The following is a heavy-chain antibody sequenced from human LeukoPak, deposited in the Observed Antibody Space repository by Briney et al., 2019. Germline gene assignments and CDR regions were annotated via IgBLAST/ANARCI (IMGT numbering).Heavy chain of an antibody. Sequence: KPSETLSLTCTVSGGSISSSSYCWGWIRQPPGKGLEWIGSICYSGSTFYNPSLKSRVTLSVDTSKNQFSLKLSSVTAADTAVYYCARDQGSGIWDTALVNWGQGTLVTVSS. J-gene: IGHJ4*02. CDR1: GGSISSSSYC. D-gene: IGHD5-18*01. CDR2: ICYSGST. V-gene: IGHV4-39*07. CDR3: ARDQGSGIWDTALVN.